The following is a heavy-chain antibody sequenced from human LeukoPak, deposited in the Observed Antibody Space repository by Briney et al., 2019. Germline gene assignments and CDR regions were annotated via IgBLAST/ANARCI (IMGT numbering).Heavy chain of an antibody. J-gene: IGHJ4*02. Sequence: SETLSLTCAAYGGSFSGYYWSWIRQPPGKGLEWIGEINHSGSTNYNPSLKSRVTISVDTSKNQFSLKLSSVTAADTAVYYCARGSTLTMVRGVIMGGRDYWGQGTLVTVSS. V-gene: IGHV4-34*01. CDR2: INHSGST. CDR1: GGSFSGYY. CDR3: ARGSTLTMVRGVIMGGRDY. D-gene: IGHD3-10*01.